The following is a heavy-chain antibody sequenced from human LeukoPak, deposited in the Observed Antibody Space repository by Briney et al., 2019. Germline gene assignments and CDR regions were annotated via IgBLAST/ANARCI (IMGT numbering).Heavy chain of an antibody. CDR2: ISSTSTT. Sequence: PGGSLRLSCAVSGFTFGSYTMNWVRQAPGKGLEWVSHISSTSTTYYADSVKGRFTTSRDNAKNLLYLQMNSLTVEDTAVYYCGRGMRDYYGLDYWGQGTLVTVSS. CDR3: GRGMRDYYGLDY. V-gene: IGHV3-48*01. CDR1: GFTFGSYT. J-gene: IGHJ4*02. D-gene: IGHD3-10*01.